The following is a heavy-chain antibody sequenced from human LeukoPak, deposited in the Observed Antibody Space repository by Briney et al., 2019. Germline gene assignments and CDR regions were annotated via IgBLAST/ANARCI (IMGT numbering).Heavy chain of an antibody. CDR1: GGSISSYY. CDR2: IYYSGST. CDR3: ARHNDFWSGYPDY. Sequence: SETLSLTCTVSGGSISSYYWSWIRQPPGKGLEWIGYIYYSGSTNYNPSLKSRVTISVDTSKSQFSLKLSSVTAADTAVYYCARHNDFWSGYPDYWGQGTLVTVSS. D-gene: IGHD3-3*01. V-gene: IGHV4-59*08. J-gene: IGHJ4*02.